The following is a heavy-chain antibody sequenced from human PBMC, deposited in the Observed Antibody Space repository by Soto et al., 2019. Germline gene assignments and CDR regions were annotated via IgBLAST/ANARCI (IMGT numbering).Heavy chain of an antibody. CDR2: IIPIFGTA. Sequence: QVQLVQSGAEVKKPGSSVKVSCKASGGTFSSYAISWVRQAPGQGLEWMGGIIPIFGTANYAQKFQGRVTITADESTSTAYMERSSLRSEDTAVYYCARVPQTAEGPDPPRYYYGMDVWGQGTTVTVSS. J-gene: IGHJ6*02. CDR1: GGTFSSYA. V-gene: IGHV1-69*01. CDR3: ARVPQTAEGPDPPRYYYGMDV.